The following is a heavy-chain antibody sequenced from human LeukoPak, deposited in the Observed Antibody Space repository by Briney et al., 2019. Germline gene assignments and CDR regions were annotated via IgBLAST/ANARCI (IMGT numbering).Heavy chain of an antibody. CDR3: AKGNFRDGSDY. Sequence: GGSLRLSCAASGFTVSTSYMTWVRQAPGKGLDWVSVIYSSGSTYYADSVKGRFTFSRDKSKNTLYLQMNSLRAEDTAVYYCAKGNFRDGSDYWGQGTLVTVSS. CDR1: GFTVSTSY. D-gene: IGHD5-24*01. CDR2: IYSSGST. V-gene: IGHV3-66*01. J-gene: IGHJ4*02.